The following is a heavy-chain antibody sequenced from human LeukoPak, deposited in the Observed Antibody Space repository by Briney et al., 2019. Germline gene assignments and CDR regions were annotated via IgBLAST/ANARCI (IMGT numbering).Heavy chain of an antibody. CDR3: ATDRTGTRSFDI. V-gene: IGHV1-24*01. D-gene: IGHD1-1*01. CDR1: GYTLTELS. Sequence: ASVKVSCKVSGYTLTELSMHWVRQAPGKGLEWMGGFDPEDGETIYAQKFQGRVTMTEDTSTDTAYMELSSLRSEDTAVYYCATDRTGTRSFDIWGQGTTVTVSS. J-gene: IGHJ3*02. CDR2: FDPEDGET.